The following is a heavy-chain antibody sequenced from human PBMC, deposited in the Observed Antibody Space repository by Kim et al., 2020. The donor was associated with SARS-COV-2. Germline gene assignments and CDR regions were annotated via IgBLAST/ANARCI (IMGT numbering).Heavy chain of an antibody. CDR2: IYYSGST. V-gene: IGHV4-59*01. D-gene: IGHD6-13*01. CDR3: ARDRYSSSWYLDY. Sequence: SETLSLTCTVSGGSISSYYWSWIRQPPGKGLEWIGYIYYSGSTNYNPSLKSRVTISVDTPKNQFSLKLSSVTAADTAVYYCARDRYSSSWYLDYWGQGTLVTVSS. J-gene: IGHJ4*02. CDR1: GGSISSYY.